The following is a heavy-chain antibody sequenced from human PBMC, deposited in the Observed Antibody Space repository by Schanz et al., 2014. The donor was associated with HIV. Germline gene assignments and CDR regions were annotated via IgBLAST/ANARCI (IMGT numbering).Heavy chain of an antibody. CDR1: RLTFSGYS. V-gene: IGHV3-21*06. CDR2: ISSSSSYI. D-gene: IGHD3-16*01. Sequence: VQLVESGGGVVQPGRSLRLSCRGSRLTFSGYSMNWVRQAPGKGLEWVSSISSSSSYIFYTDSVKGRFTISRDNANNSLYLQMNSLRAEDTAVYFCARVANWDYYGMDVWGRGTTVTVSS. J-gene: IGHJ6*02. CDR3: ARVANWDYYGMDV.